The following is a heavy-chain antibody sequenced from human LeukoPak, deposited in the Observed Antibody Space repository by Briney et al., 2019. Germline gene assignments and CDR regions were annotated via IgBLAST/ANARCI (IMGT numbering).Heavy chain of an antibody. D-gene: IGHD3-3*01. V-gene: IGHV3-30-3*01. CDR3: AKEGIYDRRHFDY. CDR2: ISFDGSNK. J-gene: IGHJ4*02. Sequence: GGSLRLSCAASGFTFSSYAMHWVRQAPGKGLEWVAVISFDGSNKYYADSVKGRFTISRDNSKNTLYLQMNSLRAEDTAVYYCAKEGIYDRRHFDYWGQGTLVTVSS. CDR1: GFTFSSYA.